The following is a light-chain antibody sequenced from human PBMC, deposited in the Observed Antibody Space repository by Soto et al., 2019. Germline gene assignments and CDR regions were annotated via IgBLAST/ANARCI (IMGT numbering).Light chain of an antibody. Sequence: EIVLTQSPATLSLSPGERATLSCRASQSVSSYLAWYQQKPGQAPRLLIYDASNRATGIPARFRGSGSGTDFTLPISSLEPEDFAVYYCQQRSNWPPFTFGPGTKVDIK. CDR1: QSVSSY. J-gene: IGKJ3*01. CDR2: DAS. CDR3: QQRSNWPPFT. V-gene: IGKV3-11*01.